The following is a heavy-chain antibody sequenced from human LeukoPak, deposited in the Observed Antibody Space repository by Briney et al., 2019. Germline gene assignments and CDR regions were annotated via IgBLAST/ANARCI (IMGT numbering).Heavy chain of an antibody. Sequence: GESLKISCKGSGYSFTSYWIGWVRQMPGKGLEWMGIIYPGDSDTRYSPPFQGQVTISADKSISTAYLQWSSLKASDTAMYYCARLGRQWASYYYYYMDVWGKGTTVTVSS. CDR1: GYSFTSYW. J-gene: IGHJ6*03. V-gene: IGHV5-51*01. CDR2: IYPGDSDT. CDR3: ARLGRQWASYYYYYMDV. D-gene: IGHD6-19*01.